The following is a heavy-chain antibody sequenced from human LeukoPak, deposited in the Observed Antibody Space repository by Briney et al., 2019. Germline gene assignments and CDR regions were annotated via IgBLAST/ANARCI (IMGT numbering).Heavy chain of an antibody. Sequence: GESLKISCKGSGDSFTSYWISWVRQMPGKGLEWMGRIDPSDSYTNYSPSFQGHVTISADKSISTAYLQWSSLKASDTAMYYCARHTVQYCSSTSCYNYWGQGTLVTVSS. CDR1: GDSFTSYW. J-gene: IGHJ4*02. CDR2: IDPSDSYT. CDR3: ARHTVQYCSSTSCYNY. D-gene: IGHD2-2*02. V-gene: IGHV5-10-1*01.